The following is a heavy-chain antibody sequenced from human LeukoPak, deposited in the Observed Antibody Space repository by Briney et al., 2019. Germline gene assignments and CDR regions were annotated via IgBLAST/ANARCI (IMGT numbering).Heavy chain of an antibody. CDR1: GGSITTY. CDR2: INYSGST. J-gene: IGHJ4*02. D-gene: IGHD6-6*01. Sequence: KSSETLSLTCTVSGGSITTYWTWIRQPPGKGLEWIGHINYSGSTKYSPSLKSRVTISVDTSNNQFSLKLSSVTAADTAVYYCARIYSSSSCCDYWGQGTLVTVSS. CDR3: ARIYSSSSCCDY. V-gene: IGHV4-59*08.